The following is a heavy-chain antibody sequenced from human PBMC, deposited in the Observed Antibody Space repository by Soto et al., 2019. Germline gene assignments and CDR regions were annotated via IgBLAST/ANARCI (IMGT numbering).Heavy chain of an antibody. CDR1: GGSISSYY. V-gene: IGHV4-59*12. CDR3: GRVPDY. CDR2: IYYSGST. Sequence: ASETLSLTCTVSGGSISSYYWSWIRQPPGKGLEWIGYIYYSGSTNYNPSLKSRVTISIDRSKNQFSLKLSSVTAADTAVYYCGRVPDYWGQGILVTVSS. J-gene: IGHJ4*02. D-gene: IGHD2-2*01.